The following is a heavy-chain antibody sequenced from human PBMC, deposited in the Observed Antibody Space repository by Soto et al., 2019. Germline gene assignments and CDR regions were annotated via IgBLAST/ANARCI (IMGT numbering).Heavy chain of an antibody. Sequence: QVQLQESGPGLVQPSRTLSLTCAVSGDSINNSHWWSWVRQTPGKGLEWIGETYHSGTTNYNPSLKTRVTISIDKSKNQCSLKMNSVTAADTAVYYCAREVNSSPARGPNWFDPWGQGTLVTVSS. CDR1: GDSINNSHW. J-gene: IGHJ5*02. D-gene: IGHD6-13*01. V-gene: IGHV4-4*02. CDR3: AREVNSSPARGPNWFDP. CDR2: TYHSGTT.